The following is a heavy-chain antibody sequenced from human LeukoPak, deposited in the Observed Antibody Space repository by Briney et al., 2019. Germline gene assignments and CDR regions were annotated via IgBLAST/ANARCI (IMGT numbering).Heavy chain of an antibody. J-gene: IGHJ4*02. V-gene: IGHV1-69*01. D-gene: IGHD1-26*01. CDR3: ARVVGSSFDY. CDR2: IIPLLQTA. Sequence: MGGIIPLLQTADYAQRFQGKVTITADESTSTAYMDLSSLKSEDTAVYYCARVVGSSFDYWGQGTLVIVSS.